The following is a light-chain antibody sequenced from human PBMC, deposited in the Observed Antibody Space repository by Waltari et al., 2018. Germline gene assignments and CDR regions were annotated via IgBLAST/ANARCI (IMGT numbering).Light chain of an antibody. V-gene: IGKV3-20*01. CDR2: AAS. CDR1: QSVSGNY. CDR3: HQYGSSPPYT. J-gene: IGKJ2*01. Sequence: EIVLTQSPDTLSLSPGEEATLSCRTSQSVSGNYLAWYQQKPGQAPRLLIYAASSRATDIPDRFSGRGSGTDFTLTINRLQPEDFAVYFCHQYGSSPPYTFGQGPSWRSN.